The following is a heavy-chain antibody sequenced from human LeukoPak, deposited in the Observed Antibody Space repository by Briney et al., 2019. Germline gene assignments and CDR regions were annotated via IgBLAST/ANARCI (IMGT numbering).Heavy chain of an antibody. CDR1: GFXFRSYS. J-gene: IGHJ5*02. CDR2: INGDGSTT. Sequence: GGSLRLSCAASGFXFRSYSIHWVRQAPGKGLVWVSRINGDGSTTSYADSVKGRFTISRDNAKNTLYLQMNSLRGEDTAVYYCTRSDWFDPWGQGTLVTVSS. V-gene: IGHV3-74*01. CDR3: TRSDWFDP.